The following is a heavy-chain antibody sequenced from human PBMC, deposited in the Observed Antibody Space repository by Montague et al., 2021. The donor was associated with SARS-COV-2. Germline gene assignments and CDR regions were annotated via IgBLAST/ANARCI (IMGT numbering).Heavy chain of an antibody. CDR2: IYYSGST. V-gene: IGHV4-59*11. CDR1: AGSISSHY. CDR3: AREISGPDYFDY. J-gene: IGHJ4*02. Sequence: SETLSLTCTVSAGSISSHYWSWIRQPPGRGLEWIGYIYYSGSTNYNPSLESRVTISADTSKNHFSLKLRSVTAADTAVYYCAREISGPDYFDYWGQGTLVTVSS. D-gene: IGHD3-10*01.